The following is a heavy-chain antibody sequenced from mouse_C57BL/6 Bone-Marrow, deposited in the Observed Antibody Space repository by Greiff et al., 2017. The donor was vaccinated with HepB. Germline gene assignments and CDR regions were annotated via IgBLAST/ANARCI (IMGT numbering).Heavy chain of an antibody. CDR1: GYTFTSYW. CDR3: ARGYGSSLFDY. J-gene: IGHJ2*01. CDR2: IHPNSGST. V-gene: IGHV1-64*01. Sequence: QVQLQQSGAELVKPGASVKLSCKASGYTFTSYWMHWVKQRPGQGLEWIGMIHPNSGSTNYNEKFKSKATLTVDKSSSTAYMQLSSLTSEDSAVYYCARGYGSSLFDYWGQGTTLTVSS. D-gene: IGHD1-1*01.